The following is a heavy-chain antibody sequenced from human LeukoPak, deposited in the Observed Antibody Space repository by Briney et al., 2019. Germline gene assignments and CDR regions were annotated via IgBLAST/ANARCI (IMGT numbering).Heavy chain of an antibody. CDR2: IYTSGST. CDR3: AGNGDYWDAFDI. J-gene: IGHJ3*02. V-gene: IGHV4-4*07. D-gene: IGHD4-17*01. Sequence: SETLSLTCTVSGGSISSYYWSWIRQPAGKGLEWIGRIYTSGSTNYNPSLKSRVTMSVDTSKNQFSLKLSSVTAADTAVYYCAGNGDYWDAFDIWGQGTMVTVSS. CDR1: GGSISSYY.